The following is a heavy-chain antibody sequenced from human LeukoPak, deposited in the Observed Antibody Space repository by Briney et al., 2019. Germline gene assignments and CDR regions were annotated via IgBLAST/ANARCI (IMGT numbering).Heavy chain of an antibody. CDR1: GGSISSSSYY. J-gene: IGHJ6*03. Sequence: SETLSLTCTVSGGSISSSSYYWGWIRQPPGKGLEWIGSIYHSGSTYYNPSLKSRVTISVDTSKNQFSLKLSSVTAADTAVYYCARAKGTVLFLTTVTNYYMDVWGKGTTVTVSS. D-gene: IGHD4-17*01. CDR3: ARAKGTVLFLTTVTNYYMDV. V-gene: IGHV4-39*07. CDR2: IYHSGST.